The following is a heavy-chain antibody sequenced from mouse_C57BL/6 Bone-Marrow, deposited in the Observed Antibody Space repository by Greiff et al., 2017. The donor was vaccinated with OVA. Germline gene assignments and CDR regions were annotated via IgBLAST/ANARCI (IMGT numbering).Heavy chain of an antibody. CDR3: ANFYDGNYVEAMDY. D-gene: IGHD2-3*01. CDR2: IYPRDGST. V-gene: IGHV1-78*01. Sequence: QVQLQQSDAELVKPGASVKISCKVSGYTFTDHTIHWMKQRPEQGLDWIGYIYPRDGSTKYNEKFKGKATLTADKSSSTAYMQLNSLTSEDSAVYFCANFYDGNYVEAMDYWGQGTSVTVSS. J-gene: IGHJ4*01. CDR1: GYTFTDHT.